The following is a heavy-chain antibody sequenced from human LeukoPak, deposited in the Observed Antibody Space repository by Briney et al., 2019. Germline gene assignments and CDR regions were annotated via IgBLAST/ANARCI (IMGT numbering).Heavy chain of an antibody. CDR2: ISWNSVSI. CDR3: AKGGSVRSAFDI. V-gene: IGHV3-9*01. Sequence: PGGSLRLSCAASGFTFDDYAMHWVRQAPGKGLEGVSGISWNSVSIDYAHSVKGRFTIYRDNAKNSLYLQMTSLRAEDTALYYCAKGGSVRSAFDIWGQGKMVTVSS. D-gene: IGHD1-26*01. J-gene: IGHJ3*02. CDR1: GFTFDDYA.